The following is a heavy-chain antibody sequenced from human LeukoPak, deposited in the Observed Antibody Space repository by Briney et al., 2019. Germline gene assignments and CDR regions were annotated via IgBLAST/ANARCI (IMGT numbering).Heavy chain of an antibody. CDR3: AKAACGGSCYSHYYYYMDV. V-gene: IGHV3-30*02. CDR2: IRYDGSNK. CDR1: GFTFSSYG. D-gene: IGHD2-15*01. Sequence: PGGSLRLSCAASGFTFSSYGMHWVRQAPGKGLEWVAFIRYDGSNKYYADSVKGRFTISRDNSKNTLYLQMNSLRAEDTAAYYCAKAACGGSCYSHYYYYMDVWGKGTTVTVSS. J-gene: IGHJ6*03.